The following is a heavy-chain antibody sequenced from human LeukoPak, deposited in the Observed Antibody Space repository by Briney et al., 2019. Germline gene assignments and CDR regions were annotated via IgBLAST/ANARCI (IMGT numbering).Heavy chain of an antibody. CDR1: GYSFTSHY. D-gene: IGHD1-26*01. V-gene: IGHV1-46*01. CDR2: INPSGSST. Sequence: ASVKVSCKASGYSFTSHYMHWVRQAPGQGLEWMGLINPSGSSTLYAQKFQGRVTMTRDMSTTTDYMELSSLRSEDTAVYYCARSIVGATGDFDYWGQGTLVTVSS. CDR3: ARSIVGATGDFDY. J-gene: IGHJ4*02.